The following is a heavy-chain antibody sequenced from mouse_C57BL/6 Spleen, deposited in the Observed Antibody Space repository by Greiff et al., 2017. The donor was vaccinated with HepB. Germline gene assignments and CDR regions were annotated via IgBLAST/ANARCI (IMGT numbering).Heavy chain of an antibody. Sequence: QVHVKQSGAELVKPGASVKISCKASGYAFSSYWMNWVKQRPGKGLEWIGQIYPGDGDTNYNGKFKGKATLTADKSSSTAYMQLSSLTSEDSAVYFCAKPPITTVEAWFAYWGQGTLVTVSA. V-gene: IGHV1-80*01. CDR2: IYPGDGDT. J-gene: IGHJ3*01. CDR1: GYAFSSYW. CDR3: AKPPITTVEAWFAY. D-gene: IGHD1-1*01.